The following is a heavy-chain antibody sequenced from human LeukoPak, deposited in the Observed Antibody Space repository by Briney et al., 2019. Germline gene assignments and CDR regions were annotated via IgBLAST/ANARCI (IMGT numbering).Heavy chain of an antibody. J-gene: IGHJ4*02. D-gene: IGHD2-21*02. Sequence: EASVKVSCKASGYTFTSYGISWVRQAPGQGLEWMGWISAYNGNTNYAQKLQGRVTMTTDTSTSTAYMELRSLRSADTAVYYCARGPVVVTAISPLGDYWGQGTLVTVSS. CDR1: GYTFTSYG. CDR3: ARGPVVVTAISPLGDY. V-gene: IGHV1-18*01. CDR2: ISAYNGNT.